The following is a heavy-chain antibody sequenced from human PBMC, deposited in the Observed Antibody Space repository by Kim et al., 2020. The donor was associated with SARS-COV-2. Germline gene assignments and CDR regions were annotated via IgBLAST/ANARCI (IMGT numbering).Heavy chain of an antibody. J-gene: IGHJ6*02. CDR1: GFSFRDNW. CDR3: ARDYYYRMDI. Sequence: GGSLRLSCVASGFSFRDNWMHWVRQAPGKGLLWVSRIYVDGSDTLYADPVKGRFTISRDNVKKTVYLQMNSLRAEDTAVYYCARDYYYRMDIWGQGTTVT. V-gene: IGHV3-74*03. CDR2: IYVDGSDT.